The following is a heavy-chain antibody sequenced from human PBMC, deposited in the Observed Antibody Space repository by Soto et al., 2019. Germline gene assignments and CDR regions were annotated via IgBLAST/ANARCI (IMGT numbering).Heavy chain of an antibody. Sequence: AAVKVSCKASGGTFSRYAISWVRQAPGQGLEWMGGIIPIFGTANYAQKFQGRVTITADESTSTAYMELSSLRSEDTAVYYCARDVSLESITIFDYWGQGTLVTVSS. CDR1: GGTFSRYA. D-gene: IGHD2-21*01. V-gene: IGHV1-69*13. J-gene: IGHJ4*02. CDR3: ARDVSLESITIFDY. CDR2: IIPIFGTA.